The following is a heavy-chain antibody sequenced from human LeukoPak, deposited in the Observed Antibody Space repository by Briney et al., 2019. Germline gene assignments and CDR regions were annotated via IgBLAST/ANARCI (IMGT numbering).Heavy chain of an antibody. D-gene: IGHD2-2*02. Sequence: GGSLRLSCAASGFTFDDYGMNWVRQAPGKGLEWVSAISGSGGSTYYADSVKGRFTISRDNSKNTLYLQMNSLRAEDTAVYYCAKSGCSSTSCYTDYWGQGTLVTVSS. CDR1: GFTFDDYG. V-gene: IGHV3-23*01. CDR3: AKSGCSSTSCYTDY. J-gene: IGHJ4*02. CDR2: ISGSGGST.